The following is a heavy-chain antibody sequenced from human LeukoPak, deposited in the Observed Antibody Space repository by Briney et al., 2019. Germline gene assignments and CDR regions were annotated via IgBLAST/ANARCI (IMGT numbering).Heavy chain of an antibody. V-gene: IGHV3-15*01. J-gene: IGHJ4*02. CDR1: GFTLSDAW. CDR2: IKSKIDRETT. CDR3: TTEAPWYSSGRGWSDY. D-gene: IGHD6-19*01. Sequence: GGSLRLSCAASGFTLSDAWMSWVRQAPGKGLEWVGHIKSKIDRETTDYAAPVKGRFTISRDDSKNTLYLQMNSLTTEDTAVYYCTTEAPWYSSGRGWSDYWGQGTLVTVSS.